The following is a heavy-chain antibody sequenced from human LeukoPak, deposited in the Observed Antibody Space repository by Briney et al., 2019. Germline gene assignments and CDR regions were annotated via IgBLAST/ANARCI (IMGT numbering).Heavy chain of an antibody. CDR3: ASEAFDM. CDR1: GFTFSSYS. Sequence: MSGGSLRLSCAASGFTFSSYSMNWVRQAPGKGLEWVSSISSSSSYIYYADSVKGRFTTSRDNAKNTLYVQMNSLRAEDTAVYYCASEAFDMWGQGTMVTVSS. CDR2: ISSSSSYI. V-gene: IGHV3-21*01. J-gene: IGHJ3*02.